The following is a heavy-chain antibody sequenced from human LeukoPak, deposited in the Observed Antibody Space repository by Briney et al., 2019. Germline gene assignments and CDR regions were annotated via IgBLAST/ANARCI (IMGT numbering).Heavy chain of an antibody. V-gene: IGHV4-39*01. CDR1: GGSISSSSYY. Sequence: SETLSLTCTVSGGSISSSSYYWAWVRQPPGRGLEWIGNIYYSGSTYYNPSLKSRVTISVDTSKNQFSLKLRSVTAADTAVYYCARYYDSRGYYYSSFDPWGQGTLVTVSS. D-gene: IGHD3-22*01. CDR3: ARYYDSRGYYYSSFDP. CDR2: IYYSGST. J-gene: IGHJ5*02.